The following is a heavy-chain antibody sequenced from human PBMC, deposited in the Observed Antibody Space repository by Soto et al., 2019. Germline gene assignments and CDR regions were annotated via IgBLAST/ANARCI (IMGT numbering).Heavy chain of an antibody. V-gene: IGHV1-46*01. CDR2: INPGGGSA. J-gene: IGHJ6*02. D-gene: IGHD5-18*01. CDR3: ARKNPWTMYGYPNVASGDLHYYGLDV. CDR1: VYTFRNFY. Sequence: QVQLVQSGAEMQTPGASVKVSCQASVYTFRNFYMHWVRQAPGQGLQWMGVINPGGGSADYAQDFQDRVSMTTHTSTGTVYMDLSSLRSDDTAVYYCARKNPWTMYGYPNVASGDLHYYGLDVWGQGTTVTVSS.